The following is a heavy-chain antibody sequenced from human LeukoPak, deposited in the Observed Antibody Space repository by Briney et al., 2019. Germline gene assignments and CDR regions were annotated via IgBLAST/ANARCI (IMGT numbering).Heavy chain of an antibody. V-gene: IGHV1-2*02. CDR1: FTGYY. Sequence: GASVKVSCTFTGYYMHWVRQAPGQGLEWVGWINPNSGFTNYAQKFQGRVTMTRDTSISTAYMELSRLRSDDTAVYYCARLADCSSSSCRSFDYWGQGTLVTVSS. D-gene: IGHD2-2*01. J-gene: IGHJ4*02. CDR2: INPNSGFT. CDR3: ARLADCSSSSCRSFDY.